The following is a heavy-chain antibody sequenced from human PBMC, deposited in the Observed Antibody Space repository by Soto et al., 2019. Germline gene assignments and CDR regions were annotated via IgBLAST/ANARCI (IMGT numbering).Heavy chain of an antibody. V-gene: IGHV4-39*02. CDR1: VSSFSDANCY. CDR3: ERRSHLVVPPT. D-gene: IGHD1-1*01. Sequence: SGTXSLTGMVGVSSFSDANCYLFWIRQPPGEGLEWIGSFYYDGRTYYNASLKSRVTISLDTSKNHFSLMLTSVTAADTDVYYCERRSHLVVPPTWGQRPLVTV. CDR2: FYYDGRT. J-gene: IGHJ4*02.